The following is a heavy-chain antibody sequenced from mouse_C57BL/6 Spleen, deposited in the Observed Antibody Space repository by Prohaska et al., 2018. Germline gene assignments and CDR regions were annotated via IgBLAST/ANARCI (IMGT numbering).Heavy chain of an antibody. CDR1: GYTFTDYY. J-gene: IGHJ2*01. Sequence: SCKASGYTFTDYYINWVKQRPGQGLEWIARIYPGSGNTYYNEKFKGKATLTAEKSSSTAYMQLSSLTSEDSAVYFCARSKLRYFDYWGQGTTLTVSS. CDR3: ARSKLRYFDY. CDR2: IYPGSGNT. V-gene: IGHV1-76*01. D-gene: IGHD1-1*01.